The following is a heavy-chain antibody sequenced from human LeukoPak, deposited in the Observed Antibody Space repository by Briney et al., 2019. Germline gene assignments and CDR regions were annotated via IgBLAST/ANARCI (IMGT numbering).Heavy chain of an antibody. D-gene: IGHD3-3*01. J-gene: IGHJ4*02. Sequence: ASVKVSCKVSGYTLTELSMYWVRQAPGKGLEGMGGFDPEDGETIYVQKFQGRVTMTEDTSTDTAYMELSSLRSEDTAVYYCATVLFWSGYYDYWGQGTLVTVSS. CDR3: ATVLFWSGYYDY. CDR2: FDPEDGET. CDR1: GYTLTELS. V-gene: IGHV1-24*01.